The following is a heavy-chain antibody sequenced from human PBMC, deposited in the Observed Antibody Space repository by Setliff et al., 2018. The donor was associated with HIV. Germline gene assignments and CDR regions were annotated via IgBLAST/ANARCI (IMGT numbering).Heavy chain of an antibody. CDR3: AGGPGTTSIDY. V-gene: IGHV4-59*01. J-gene: IGHJ4*02. CDR2: VRYSGNT. Sequence: NPSETLSLTCSVYGDSITSYFWSWIRQSPGRGLEWIGYVRYSGNTNYNPSLKSRVAISVDTSNQFSLRLTSVTPADTAVYYCAGGPGTTSIDYWAQGTLVTVSS. CDR1: GDSITSYF. D-gene: IGHD1-26*01.